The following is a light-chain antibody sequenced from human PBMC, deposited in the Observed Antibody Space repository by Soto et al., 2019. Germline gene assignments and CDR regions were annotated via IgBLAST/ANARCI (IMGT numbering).Light chain of an antibody. CDR2: GAS. CDR3: QQYCSSPLT. J-gene: IGKJ4*01. CDR1: QSVTANY. Sequence: EIVLTQSRGTLSLSPGERATLSCRASQSVTANYLAWYQQKPGQAPRLVIYGASSRATGIPDRCSGRGSGTDFTLLINRLEPEDFAVYYCQQYCSSPLTFGGGTKVEIK. V-gene: IGKV3-20*01.